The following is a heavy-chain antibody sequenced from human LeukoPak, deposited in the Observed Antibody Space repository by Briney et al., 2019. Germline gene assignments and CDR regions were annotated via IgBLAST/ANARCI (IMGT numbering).Heavy chain of an antibody. D-gene: IGHD2-21*01. V-gene: IGHV3-48*01. Sequence: GGSLTLSCEASGFTFSSHSMNWVRQAPAKGLEWVSYIGSSGSPTHYADSVKGRFTISRDNAKNSLYLQMNSLTVEDTAVYYWAKDQVPYCSCECYGAIDAWGQGTLVTVSS. J-gene: IGHJ3*01. CDR3: AKDQVPYCSCECYGAIDA. CDR1: GFTFSSHS. CDR2: IGSSGSPT.